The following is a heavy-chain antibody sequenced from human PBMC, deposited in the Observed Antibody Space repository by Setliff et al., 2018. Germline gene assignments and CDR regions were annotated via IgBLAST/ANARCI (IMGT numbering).Heavy chain of an antibody. Sequence: PGGSLRLSCAASGFTFSSYAFVWVRQAPGKGLEYVSGISNDGNNRYYASSVKGRFTVSRDNSKNTLYLQVDSLRPADMALYYCARGFRGGHSYFYYMDVWGKGTTVTVSS. CDR2: ISNDGNNR. J-gene: IGHJ6*03. D-gene: IGHD3-10*01. CDR3: ARGFRGGHSYFYYMDV. CDR1: GFTFSSYA. V-gene: IGHV3-64*01.